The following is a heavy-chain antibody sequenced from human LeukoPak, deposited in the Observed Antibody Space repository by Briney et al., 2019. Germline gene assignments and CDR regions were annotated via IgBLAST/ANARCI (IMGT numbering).Heavy chain of an antibody. J-gene: IGHJ4*02. D-gene: IGHD2-2*01. CDR3: AKDRRACSSSSCYYRFDY. Sequence: GGSLRLSCAAPEFTFSSYAMSWVRQTPGKGLEWVSAISDSGGRTYYADSVKGRFTISRENSKNTVYLQMNSLRAEDTAVYYCAKDRRACSSSSCYYRFDYWGQGTLVTVSS. CDR2: ISDSGGRT. CDR1: EFTFSSYA. V-gene: IGHV3-23*01.